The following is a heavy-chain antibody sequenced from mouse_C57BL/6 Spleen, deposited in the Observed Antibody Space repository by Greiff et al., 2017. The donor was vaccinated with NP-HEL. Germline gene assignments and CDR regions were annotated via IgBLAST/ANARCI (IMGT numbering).Heavy chain of an antibody. CDR3: ARVYYYPYAMDY. CDR2: INYDGSST. V-gene: IGHV5-16*01. CDR1: GFTFSDYY. D-gene: IGHD1-1*01. Sequence: EVMLVESEGGLVQPGSSMKLSCTASGFTFSDYYMAWVRQVPEKGLEWVANINYDGSSTYYLDSLKSRFIISRDNAKNILYLQMSSLKSEDTATYYCARVYYYPYAMDYWGQGTSVTVSS. J-gene: IGHJ4*01.